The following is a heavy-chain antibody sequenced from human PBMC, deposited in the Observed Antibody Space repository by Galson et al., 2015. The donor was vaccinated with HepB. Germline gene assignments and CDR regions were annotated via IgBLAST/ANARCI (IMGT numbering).Heavy chain of an antibody. D-gene: IGHD3-10*01. CDR3: AREPYGYFDY. J-gene: IGHJ4*02. Sequence: SLRLSCAASGFTFSNAWMSWVRQAPGKGLEWVAVIWYDGSNKYYADSVKGRFTISRDNSKNTLYLQMNSLRAEDTAVYYCAREPYGYFDYWGQGTLVTVSS. V-gene: IGHV3-33*08. CDR1: GFTFSNAW. CDR2: IWYDGSNK.